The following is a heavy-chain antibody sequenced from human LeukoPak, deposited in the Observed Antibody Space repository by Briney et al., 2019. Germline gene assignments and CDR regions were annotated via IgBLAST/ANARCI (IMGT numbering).Heavy chain of an antibody. V-gene: IGHV3-9*01. CDR2: SSWNSGSI. D-gene: IGHD6-13*01. Sequence: PGRSLRLSCAAYGFTFDDYAMHLVRQAPGKGLEWVSGSSWNSGSIGYADSVKGRFTISRDNAKNSLYLQMNSLRAEDTALYYCAKDGNSSSWPTTYDYWGQGTLVTVSS. J-gene: IGHJ4*02. CDR1: GFTFDDYA. CDR3: AKDGNSSSWPTTYDY.